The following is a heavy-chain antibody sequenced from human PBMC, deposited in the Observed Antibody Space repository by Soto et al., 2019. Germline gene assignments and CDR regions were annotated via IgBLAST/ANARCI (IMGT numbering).Heavy chain of an antibody. CDR3: ARHYDS. Sequence: QGELQESGPGLVKPSETLSLTCPVSGGSISCYYWSWIRQPPGKGLEWIGYIHYSGSTNYNPSLKSRVTRSVDTSKNEFSLTLSSVTAADTAVYYCARHYDSWGQGTLVTVSS. CDR1: GGSISCYY. J-gene: IGHJ4*02. CDR2: IHYSGST. V-gene: IGHV4-59*08.